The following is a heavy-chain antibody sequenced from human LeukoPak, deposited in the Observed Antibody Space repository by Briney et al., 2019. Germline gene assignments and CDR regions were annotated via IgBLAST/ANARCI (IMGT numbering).Heavy chain of an antibody. V-gene: IGHV5-51*01. CDR1: GYSFSNYW. Sequence: GESLKISCKGSGYSFSNYWIGWVRQMPGKGLERMGIIYPGDSDTRYSPSFQGQVTISADKSISTAYLQWSSLKASDTAMYYCARRYYDSSGYYYFDYWGQGTLVTVSS. D-gene: IGHD3-22*01. CDR3: ARRYYDSSGYYYFDY. J-gene: IGHJ4*02. CDR2: IYPGDSDT.